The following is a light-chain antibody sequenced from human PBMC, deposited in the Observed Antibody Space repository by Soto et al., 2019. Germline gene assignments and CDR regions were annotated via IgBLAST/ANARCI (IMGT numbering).Light chain of an antibody. CDR2: AAS. V-gene: IGKV1-39*01. CDR3: QQSYSTPYT. CDR1: QSISSS. Sequence: DIRMTQSPSSLSASVGDRVTITCRASQSISSSLNWFQQKPGKAPKLLIYAASSLQSGVPSRFSGSGSGTDFTLTINSLQPEDFATYYCQQSYSTPYTFGQGTKLEIK. J-gene: IGKJ2*01.